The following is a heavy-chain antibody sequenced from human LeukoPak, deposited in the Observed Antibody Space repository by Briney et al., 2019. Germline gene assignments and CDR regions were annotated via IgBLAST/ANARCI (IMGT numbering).Heavy chain of an antibody. D-gene: IGHD1/OR15-1a*01. J-gene: IGHJ4*02. CDR2: INPDGTYT. CDR3: VRARDWNMAL. V-gene: IGHV3-74*01. CDR1: GFNFNTYW. Sequence: PGGSLRLSCVASGFNFNTYWMHWVRQVPGKGLMSVSRINPDGTYTNYAGSVKGRFTISRDNAKNTLYLQMNSLRVEDAAVYYCVRARDWNMALWGQGTLVPVSS.